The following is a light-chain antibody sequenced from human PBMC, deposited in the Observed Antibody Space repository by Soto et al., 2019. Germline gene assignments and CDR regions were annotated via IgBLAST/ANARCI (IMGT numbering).Light chain of an antibody. Sequence: QPVLTQSPSASASLGASVKLTCTLSSGHSSYAIAWHQQQPEKGPRYLMKVNNDGSHSKGDGIPDRFSGSSSGAERYLTISSLQSEDEADYYCQTWGTGIRVFGTGTKLTVL. J-gene: IGLJ1*01. CDR2: VNNDGSH. CDR3: QTWGTGIRV. V-gene: IGLV4-69*01. CDR1: SGHSSYA.